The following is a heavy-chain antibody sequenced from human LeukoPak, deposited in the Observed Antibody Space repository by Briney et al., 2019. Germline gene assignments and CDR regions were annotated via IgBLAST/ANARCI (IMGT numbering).Heavy chain of an antibody. Sequence: GGSLRLSCAASGFTLSNHWMTWVRQVPGRGPEWVANVNRDGSETYYLDSVKGRFTISRDNAKNSLYLQMNSLRAEDTAVYYCARGVTRYCSSTSCYYFDYWGQGTLVTVSS. J-gene: IGHJ4*02. CDR1: GFTLSNHW. CDR3: ARGVTRYCSSTSCYYFDY. V-gene: IGHV3-7*01. CDR2: VNRDGSET. D-gene: IGHD2-2*01.